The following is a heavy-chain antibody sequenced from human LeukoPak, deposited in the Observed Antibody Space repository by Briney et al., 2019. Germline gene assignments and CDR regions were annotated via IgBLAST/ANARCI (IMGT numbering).Heavy chain of an antibody. J-gene: IGHJ4*02. D-gene: IGHD3-3*01. Sequence: PSETLSLTCTVSGGSITSHYGSWIRQPPGKRLEWIGYIYYSGSTNYNPSLKSRVTISADTSKNQFSLKLSSVTAADTALYYCARGALRFLDYWGQGTLVTVSS. V-gene: IGHV4-59*11. CDR1: GGSITSHY. CDR3: ARGALRFLDY. CDR2: IYYSGST.